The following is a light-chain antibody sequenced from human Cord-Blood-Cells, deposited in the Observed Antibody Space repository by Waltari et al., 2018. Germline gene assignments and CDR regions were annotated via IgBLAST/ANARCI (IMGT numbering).Light chain of an antibody. J-gene: IGLJ2*01. CDR2: VTI. CDR1: SSNIGAGYD. CDR3: QSYDSSLSGVV. Sequence: QSVLTQPPSVSGAPGQRVTISCTGSSSNIGAGYDVHWYQQLPGTAPKLVIYVTINPPSGVPARVSVSNSGPSASLAITGLQAEDEADYYCQSYDSSLSGVVFGGGTKLTVL. V-gene: IGLV1-40*01.